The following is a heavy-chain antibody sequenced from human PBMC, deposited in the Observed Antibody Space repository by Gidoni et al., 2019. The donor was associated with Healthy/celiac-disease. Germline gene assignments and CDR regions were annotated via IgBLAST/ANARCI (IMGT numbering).Heavy chain of an antibody. V-gene: IGHV4-39*01. D-gene: IGHD5-18*01. CDR3: ARQDGRDTAMVIDY. Sequence: QLQLQESGPGLVKPSETLSLTCTVSGGSISSSSYYWGWIRQPPGKGLEWIGSIYYSGSTYYNPSLKSRVTISVDTSKNQFSLKLSSVTAADTAVYYCARQDGRDTAMVIDYWGQGTLVTVSS. J-gene: IGHJ4*02. CDR1: GGSISSSSYY. CDR2: IYYSGST.